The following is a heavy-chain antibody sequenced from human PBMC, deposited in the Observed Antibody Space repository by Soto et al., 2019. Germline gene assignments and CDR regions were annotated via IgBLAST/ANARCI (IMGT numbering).Heavy chain of an antibody. CDR1: GFTFSSYG. J-gene: IGHJ4*02. Sequence: QVHLVESGGGVVQPGRSLRLSCAASGFTFSSYGMHWVRQAPGKGLEWVAVIWYDGTNKSCADSVKGRFPISRDNSKSTLLLQRNSLRAEDTAVYYWARDRDPGQWLTTRYFAYWGQGTLVTGSS. CDR2: IWYDGTNK. D-gene: IGHD6-19*01. CDR3: ARDRDPGQWLTTRYFAY. V-gene: IGHV3-33*01.